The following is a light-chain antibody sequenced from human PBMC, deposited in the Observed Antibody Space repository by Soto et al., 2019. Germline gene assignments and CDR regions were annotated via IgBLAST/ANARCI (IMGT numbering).Light chain of an antibody. J-gene: IGLJ2*01. CDR3: SSYTSSITLV. Sequence: QSVLTQPASVSGSPGQSITISCTETSSDVGGYNYVSWYQQHPGKAPKLMIYDVSNRPSGVSNRFSGSKSGNTASLSISGLQAEDEADYYCSSYTSSITLVFGGGTKVTVL. V-gene: IGLV2-14*03. CDR1: SSDVGGYNY. CDR2: DVS.